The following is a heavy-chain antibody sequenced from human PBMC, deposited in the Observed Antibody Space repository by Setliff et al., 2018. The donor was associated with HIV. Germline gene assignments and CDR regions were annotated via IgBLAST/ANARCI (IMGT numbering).Heavy chain of an antibody. Sequence: ASVKVSCQASGYKFTGHHIQWMRQAPGQGLEWMGRINPNMGDTQYAQKFQGRIIMTRDTSINTVYMELSSLTSDDTALYYCARQDMPTGYYLFDYWGQGTQVTVSS. CDR2: INPNMGDT. V-gene: IGHV1-2*06. CDR1: GYKFTGHH. J-gene: IGHJ4*02. CDR3: ARQDMPTGYYLFDY. D-gene: IGHD3-9*01.